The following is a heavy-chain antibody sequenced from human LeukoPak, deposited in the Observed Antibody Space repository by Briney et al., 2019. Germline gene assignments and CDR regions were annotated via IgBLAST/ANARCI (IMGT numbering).Heavy chain of an antibody. Sequence: PWGSLRLSCAASGFTFSSYAMHWVRQAPGKGLEYVSAISSNGGNTFYANSVKGRFTVSRDSSKSTLYLQMGSLRPEDTAVYYCARVPNSSGWSTFDYWGLGTLVTVSS. CDR1: GFTFSSYA. V-gene: IGHV3-64*01. D-gene: IGHD6-19*01. CDR2: ISSNGGNT. CDR3: ARVPNSSGWSTFDY. J-gene: IGHJ4*02.